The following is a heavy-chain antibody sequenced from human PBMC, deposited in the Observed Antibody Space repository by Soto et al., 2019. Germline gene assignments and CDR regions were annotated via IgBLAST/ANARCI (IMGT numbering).Heavy chain of an antibody. V-gene: IGHV4-59*01. J-gene: IGHJ6*02. CDR1: GGSISSYY. CDR3: AREGDYYGMDV. CDR2: IYYSGST. Sequence: SETLSLTCTVSGGSISSYYWSWIRQPPGKGLEWIGYIYYSGSTNYNPSLKSRVTISVGTSKNQFSLKLSSVTAADTAVYYCAREGDYYGMDVWGQGTTVTVSS.